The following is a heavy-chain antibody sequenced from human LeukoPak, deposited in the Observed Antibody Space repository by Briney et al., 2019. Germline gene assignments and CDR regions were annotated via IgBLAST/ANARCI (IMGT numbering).Heavy chain of an antibody. CDR3: ARDRPYYSYCFDI. V-gene: IGHV3-7*03. D-gene: IGHD2-21*01. J-gene: IGHJ3*02. CDR1: GFTFSGFW. Sequence: PGGSLRLSCAVSGFTFSGFWMSWSRQAPGKGLEWVASINSDGSEGYCADVVKGRFTISRDNAKNSLYLQINSLRAEDTAVYYCARDRPYYSYCFDIWGQGTMVTVSS. CDR2: INSDGSEG.